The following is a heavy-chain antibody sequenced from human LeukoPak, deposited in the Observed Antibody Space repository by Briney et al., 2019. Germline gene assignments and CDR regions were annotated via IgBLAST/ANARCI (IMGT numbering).Heavy chain of an antibody. CDR2: IKQDGSEK. J-gene: IGHJ5*02. CDR3: ARDMIILQS. D-gene: IGHD3-16*01. CDR1: GFTFSSYW. Sequence: PGESLRLSCAASGFTFSSYWMSWVRQAPGKGLEWVANIKQDGSEKYYVASVKGRFNIYRDNAKKSLYLQMNSLRAEDTAVYFCARDMIILQSWGQGTLVTVSS. V-gene: IGHV3-7*04.